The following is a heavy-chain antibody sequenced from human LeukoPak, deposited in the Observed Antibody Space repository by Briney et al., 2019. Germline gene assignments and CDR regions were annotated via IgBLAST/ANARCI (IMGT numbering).Heavy chain of an antibody. D-gene: IGHD1-1*01. J-gene: IGHJ6*02. CDR3: ARVGGTNYYYYGMDV. CDR2: IYDSGST. CDR1: GDSISRSSNY. Sequence: SETLSLTCSVSGDSISRSSNYWSWIRQPPGKGLEWIGYIYDSGSTNYNPSLKSRVTISVDTSKNQFSLKLSSVTAADTAVYYCARVGGTNYYYYGMDVWGQGTTVTVSS. V-gene: IGHV4-61*01.